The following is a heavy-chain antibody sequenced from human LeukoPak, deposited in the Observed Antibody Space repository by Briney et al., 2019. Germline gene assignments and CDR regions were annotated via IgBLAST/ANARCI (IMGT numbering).Heavy chain of an antibody. V-gene: IGHV1-18*01. CDR3: ARVGSGYDSPDYYFDY. CDR1: GYTFTSYG. CDR2: ISAYNGNT. J-gene: IGHJ4*02. Sequence: ASVKVSCKASGYTFTSYGISWVRQAPGQGLEWMGWISAYNGNTNYAQKLQGRVTMTTDTSTSTAYMELRSLRSDDTAVYYCARVGSGYDSPDYYFDYWGQGTLVTVSS. D-gene: IGHD5-12*01.